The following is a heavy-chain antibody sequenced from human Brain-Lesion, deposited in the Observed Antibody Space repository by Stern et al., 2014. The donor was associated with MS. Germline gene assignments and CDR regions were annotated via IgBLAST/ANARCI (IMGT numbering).Heavy chain of an antibody. CDR2: IYASGNT. CDR3: ARDYGDLEFDL. CDR1: GGPISSHSYY. V-gene: IGHV4-61*02. J-gene: IGHJ4*02. Sequence: QLQLQESGPGLVKPSQTLSLTCTVSGGPISSHSYYWSWIRQPAGKGLEWIGRIYASGNTNYNPSLKSRVSISVDPSKNKLSLRLSSVTASDTAVYYCARDYGDLEFDLWGQGTLVTVSS. D-gene: IGHD4-17*01.